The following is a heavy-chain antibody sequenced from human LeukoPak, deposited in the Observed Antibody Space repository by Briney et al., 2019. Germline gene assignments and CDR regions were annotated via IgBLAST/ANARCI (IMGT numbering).Heavy chain of an antibody. CDR2: IRSKAYGGTT. Sequence: GGSLRLSCTTSGFTFGDYAMSWVRQAPGKGLEWVGFIRSKAYGGTTEYAASVKGRFTISRDDSKSIAYLQMNSLKTEDTAVYYCTRATNCSSTSCYPGWFDPWGQGTLVTVSS. CDR1: GFTFGDYA. CDR3: TRATNCSSTSCYPGWFDP. V-gene: IGHV3-49*04. D-gene: IGHD2-2*01. J-gene: IGHJ5*02.